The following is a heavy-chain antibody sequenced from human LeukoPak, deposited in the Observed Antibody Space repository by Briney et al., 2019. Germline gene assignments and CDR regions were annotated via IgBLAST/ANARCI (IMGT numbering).Heavy chain of an antibody. CDR2: IYYSGST. CDR3: AREIPGPNYDILTGNLNWFDP. Sequence: PSETLSLTCTVSGGSIRRSSYYWGWIRQPPGKGLEWIGSIYYSGSTNYNPSLKSRVTISVDTSKNQFSLKLSSVTAADTAVYYCAREIPGPNYDILTGNLNWFDPWGQGTLVTVSS. V-gene: IGHV4-39*07. D-gene: IGHD3-9*01. J-gene: IGHJ5*02. CDR1: GGSIRRSSYY.